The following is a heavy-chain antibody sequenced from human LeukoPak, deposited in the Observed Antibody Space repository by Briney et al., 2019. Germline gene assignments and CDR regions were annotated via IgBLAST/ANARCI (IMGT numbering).Heavy chain of an antibody. CDR1: GFSFSRYW. J-gene: IGHJ4*02. CDR3: ARSRWSGFYDD. Sequence: GGSLRLSCAASGFSFSRYWMNWVRQAPGKGLEWVAYLNQNGSEMYYVESVRGRFTISRDNAKNMLYLEMNSLRVEDMAVYYCARSRWSGFYDDWGRGTLVTVSS. V-gene: IGHV3-7*01. D-gene: IGHD3-3*01. CDR2: LNQNGSEM.